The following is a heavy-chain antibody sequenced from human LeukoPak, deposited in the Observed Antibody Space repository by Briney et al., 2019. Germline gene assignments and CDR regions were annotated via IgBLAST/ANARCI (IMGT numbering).Heavy chain of an antibody. Sequence: SETLSLTCTVSGGSISSDYWSWIRQSPGKGLEWIGYIYYSGSTNYNPSLKSRVTISVDTSKNQLSLKLSSVTAADTAVYYCAVMYSSSWYWFDPWGQGTLVTVSS. V-gene: IGHV4-59*08. J-gene: IGHJ5*02. D-gene: IGHD6-13*01. CDR1: GGSISSDY. CDR3: AVMYSSSWYWFDP. CDR2: IYYSGST.